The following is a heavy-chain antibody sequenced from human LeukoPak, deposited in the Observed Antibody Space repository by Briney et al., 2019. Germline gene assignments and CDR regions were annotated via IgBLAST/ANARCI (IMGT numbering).Heavy chain of an antibody. CDR2: IIPIFGTA. V-gene: IGHV1-69*13. D-gene: IGHD2-2*01. Sequence: GASVKVSCKASGYTFTGYYMHWVRQAPGQGLEWMGGIIPIFGTANYAQKSQGRVTITADESTSTAYMELSSLRSEDTAVYYCAARYCSSTSCELVAGNWGQGTLVTVSS. CDR3: AARYCSSTSCELVAGN. CDR1: GYTFTGYY. J-gene: IGHJ4*02.